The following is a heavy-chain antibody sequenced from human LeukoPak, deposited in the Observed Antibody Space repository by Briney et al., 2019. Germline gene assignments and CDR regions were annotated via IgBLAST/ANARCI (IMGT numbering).Heavy chain of an antibody. Sequence: SETLSLTCTVSGDSISSSNSYWGWIRQPPGKGLEWIGSIYYSGNTYYNASLKSRVTISVDTSKNQFSLKLSSVTAADTAVYYCARGLYSSSNLDYWGQGTLVTVSS. D-gene: IGHD6-13*01. CDR3: ARGLYSSSNLDY. CDR1: GDSISSSNSY. CDR2: IYYSGNT. J-gene: IGHJ4*02. V-gene: IGHV4-39*07.